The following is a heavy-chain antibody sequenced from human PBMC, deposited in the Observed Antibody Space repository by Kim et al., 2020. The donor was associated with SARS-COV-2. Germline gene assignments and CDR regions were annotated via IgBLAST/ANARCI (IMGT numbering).Heavy chain of an antibody. CDR2: IIPILGIA. J-gene: IGHJ6*02. CDR3: ARGPDYYYYGMDV. V-gene: IGHV1-69*04. Sequence: SVKVSCKASGGTFSSYAISWVRQAPGQGLEWMGRIIPILGIANYAQKFQGRVTITADKSTNTAYMELSSLRSEDTAVYYCARGPDYYYYGMDVWGQGTTVTVSS. CDR1: GGTFSSYA.